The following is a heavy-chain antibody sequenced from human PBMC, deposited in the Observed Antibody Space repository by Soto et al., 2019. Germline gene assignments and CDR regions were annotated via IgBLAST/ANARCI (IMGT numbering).Heavy chain of an antibody. V-gene: IGHV1-3*05. D-gene: IGHD6-19*01. J-gene: IGHJ4*02. CDR2: INAGNGNT. Sequence: QVQLVQSGAEEKKPGASVKVSCKASGYTFTAYAMHWVRQAPGQRLEWMGWINAGNGNTKYSQKFQGRVTITQDTSASTAYMELSSLRSEDTAVYYCARAVAVPADFDYWGQGTLVTVSS. CDR1: GYTFTAYA. CDR3: ARAVAVPADFDY.